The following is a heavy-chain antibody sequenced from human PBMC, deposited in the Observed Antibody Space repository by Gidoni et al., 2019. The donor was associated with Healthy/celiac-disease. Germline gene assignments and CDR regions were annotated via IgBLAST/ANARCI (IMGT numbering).Heavy chain of an antibody. CDR1: GFTFSSYG. CDR2: ISYDGSNK. J-gene: IGHJ6*02. D-gene: IGHD1-26*01. CDR3: AKGVGYYGMDV. Sequence: QVQLVESGGGVVQPGRSLRLSCAASGFTFSSYGMPWVRQAPGKGLEWVAVISYDGSNKYYADSVKGRFTISRDNSKNTLYLQMNSLRAEDTAVYYCAKGVGYYGMDVWGQGTTVTVSS. V-gene: IGHV3-30*18.